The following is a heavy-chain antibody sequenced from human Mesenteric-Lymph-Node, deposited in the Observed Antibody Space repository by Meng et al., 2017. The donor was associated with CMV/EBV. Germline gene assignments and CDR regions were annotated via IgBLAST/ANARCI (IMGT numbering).Heavy chain of an antibody. V-gene: IGHV4-61*01. CDR3: ARADTAMVTGGMDV. D-gene: IGHD5-18*01. CDR1: GGSVSSGSYY. Sequence: SETLSLTCTVSGGSVSSGSYYWSWIRQPPGKGLEWIGYIYYSGSTNYNPSLKSRVTISVDTSKNQFSLKLSSVTAADTAVYYCARADTAMVTGGMDVWGQGTTVTVSS. CDR2: IYYSGST. J-gene: IGHJ6*02.